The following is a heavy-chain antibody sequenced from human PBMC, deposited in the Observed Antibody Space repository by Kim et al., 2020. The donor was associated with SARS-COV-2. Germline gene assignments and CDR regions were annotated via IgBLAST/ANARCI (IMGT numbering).Heavy chain of an antibody. D-gene: IGHD6-19*01. CDR3: ARGGWAFDY. J-gene: IGHJ4*02. Sequence: GSTYTADSVKGQFTISRDKSKNTLYLQMNSQRAEDTAVYYCARGGWAFDYWGQGTLVTVSS. V-gene: IGHV3-53*01. CDR2: GST.